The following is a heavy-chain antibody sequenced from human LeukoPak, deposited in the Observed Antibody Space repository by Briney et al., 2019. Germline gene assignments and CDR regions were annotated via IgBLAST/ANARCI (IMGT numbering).Heavy chain of an antibody. CDR2: IIPIFGTA. Sequence: SVKVSCKASGGTFSSYAISWVRQAPGHGLEWMGGIIPIFGTANYAQKFKGRVTITADESTSTAYMELSSLRSEDTAVYYCARDRDVVVPAAIPDWRGWFDPWGQGTLVTVSS. V-gene: IGHV1-69*13. J-gene: IGHJ5*02. CDR3: ARDRDVVVPAAIPDWRGWFDP. D-gene: IGHD2-2*01. CDR1: GGTFSSYA.